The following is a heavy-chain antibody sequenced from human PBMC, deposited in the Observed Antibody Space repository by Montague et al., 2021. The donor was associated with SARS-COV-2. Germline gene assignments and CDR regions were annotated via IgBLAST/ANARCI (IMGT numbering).Heavy chain of an antibody. CDR1: GFTFSSYA. CDR2: ISYDGSNK. CDR3: ARDQGGAFDI. Sequence: SLRLSCAASGFTFSSYAMHWVRQAPGKGLEWVAVISYDGSNKYYADSVKGRFTISRDNSKNTLYLQMNSLRAEDTAVYYSARDQGGAFDIWGQGTMVTVSS. J-gene: IGHJ3*02. D-gene: IGHD3-16*01. V-gene: IGHV3-30*04.